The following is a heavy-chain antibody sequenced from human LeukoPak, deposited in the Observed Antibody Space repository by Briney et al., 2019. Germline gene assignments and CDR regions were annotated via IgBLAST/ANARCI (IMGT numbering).Heavy chain of an antibody. CDR3: ARSRSGYYEDY. V-gene: IGHV3-7*01. J-gene: IGHJ4*02. CDR1: GFTFRSYN. D-gene: IGHD5-12*01. Sequence: GGSLRLSCAASGFTFRSYNMTWVRQAPGKGLEWVANIKEDGSEKYYVDSVKGRFTISRDNAKNSLSLQLNSLSAEDTAVYYCARSRSGYYEDYWGQGTLVTVSS. CDR2: IKEDGSEK.